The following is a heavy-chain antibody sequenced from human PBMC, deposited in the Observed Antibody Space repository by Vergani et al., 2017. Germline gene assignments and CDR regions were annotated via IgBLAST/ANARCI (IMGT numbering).Heavy chain of an antibody. D-gene: IGHD3-9*01. CDR1: GFSFNSYW. Sequence: DVHLAESGGGFFQPGGSLRLSCSASGFSFNSYWMHWVRQAPGKGLLWVSRIKSDGSITAYADSVKGRFTISRDNAQNTLYLQMNSLRVEDTGVYYCARARCIETCYMSNWLDSRGQGTLVTVSS. CDR3: ARARCIETCYMSNWLDS. CDR2: IKSDGSIT. J-gene: IGHJ5*01. V-gene: IGHV3-74*03.